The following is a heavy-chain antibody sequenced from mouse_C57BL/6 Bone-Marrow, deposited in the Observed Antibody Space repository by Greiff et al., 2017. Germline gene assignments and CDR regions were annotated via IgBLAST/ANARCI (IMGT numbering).Heavy chain of an antibody. CDR1: GYAFSSSW. D-gene: IGHD1-1*01. CDR3: ARDHKITTVELRGDY. J-gene: IGHJ2*01. CDR2: IYPGDGDT. Sequence: VQLQQSGPELVKPGASVKISCKASGYAFSSSWMNWVKQRPGKGLEWIGRIYPGDGDTNYNGKFKGKATLTADKSSSTAYMQLSSLTSDDSAVYFCARDHKITTVELRGDYWGQGTTLTVSS. V-gene: IGHV1-82*01.